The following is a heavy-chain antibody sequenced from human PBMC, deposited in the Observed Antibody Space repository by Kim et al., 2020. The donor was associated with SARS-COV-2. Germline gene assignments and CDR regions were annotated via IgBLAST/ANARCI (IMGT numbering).Heavy chain of an antibody. CDR1: GFNFNSYA. CDR3: AKAPLRLNILIGYYNH. J-gene: IGHJ4*02. D-gene: IGHD3-9*01. CDR2: ISYNGASS. Sequence: GSLRLSCVASGFNFNSYAMHWVRQAPGKGLEWVAVISYNGASSYYADSMKGRFTISRDNSRNTLYLQIDNLRDEDTAVYYCAKAPLRLNILIGYYNHWGQGRLVTVSS. V-gene: IGHV3-30*04.